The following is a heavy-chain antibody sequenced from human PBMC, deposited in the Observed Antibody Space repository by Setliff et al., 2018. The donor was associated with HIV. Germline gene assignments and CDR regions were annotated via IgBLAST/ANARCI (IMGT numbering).Heavy chain of an antibody. CDR1: GYSISSGYY. CDR3: ASTETHYSKWFDP. D-gene: IGHD2-15*01. Sequence: SETLSLTCAVSGYSISSGYYWGWIRQPPGKGLEWIGSIYHSGSTYYKSSLKSRVTISVDTSKNQFSLKLSSVTAADMAVYYCASTETHYSKWFDPWGQGTLVTVSS. CDR2: IYHSGST. J-gene: IGHJ5*02. V-gene: IGHV4-38-2*01.